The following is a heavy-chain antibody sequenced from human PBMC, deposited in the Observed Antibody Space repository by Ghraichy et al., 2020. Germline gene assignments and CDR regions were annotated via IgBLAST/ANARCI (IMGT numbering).Heavy chain of an antibody. J-gene: IGHJ1*01. Sequence: ESLNISCNVSGVSIGSRGYYWGWVRQPPGKGLEWIGSIFYTGSTHQNPSLTSRLTLSVDKSKNQFSFKLTSATAADTAVYYCASPRDFSGSFCTSWGPGTLGTVSS. CDR1: GVSIGSRGYY. V-gene: IGHV4-39*01. D-gene: IGHD3-22*01. CDR3: ASPRDFSGSFCTS. CDR2: IFYTGST.